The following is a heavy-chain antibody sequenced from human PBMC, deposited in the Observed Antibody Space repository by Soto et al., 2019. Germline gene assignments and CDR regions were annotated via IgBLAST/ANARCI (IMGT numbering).Heavy chain of an antibody. J-gene: IGHJ5*02. V-gene: IGHV3-23*01. CDR2: ITGSGGST. Sequence: GGSLRLSCAASGFTFSTHGISWVRQAPGKGLEWVSSITGSGGSTYYADSVKGRFTISRDNSKNTLFLQMNSLRAEDTAVYYCATITSFQRAWFDPWAREPWSPSPQ. D-gene: IGHD3-10*01. CDR3: ATITSFQRAWFDP. CDR1: GFTFSTHG.